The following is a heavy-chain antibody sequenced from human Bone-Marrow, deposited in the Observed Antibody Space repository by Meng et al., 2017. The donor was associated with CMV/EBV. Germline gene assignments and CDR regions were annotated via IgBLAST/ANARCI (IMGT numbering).Heavy chain of an antibody. Sequence: ASVKVSCKASGYTFTSYGISWVRQAPGQGLEWMGWINPKSGGTTYAQKFQGRVTMTRDTPSATAYLELTSLRSDDTAVYYCARDRGLGRITIFGVVISWFDPWGQGTRVTVSS. J-gene: IGHJ5*02. CDR1: GYTFTSYG. D-gene: IGHD3-3*01. V-gene: IGHV1-2*02. CDR2: INPKSGGT. CDR3: ARDRGLGRITIFGVVISWFDP.